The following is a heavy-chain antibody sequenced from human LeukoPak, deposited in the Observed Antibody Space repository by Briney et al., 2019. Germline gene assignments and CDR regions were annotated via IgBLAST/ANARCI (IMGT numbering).Heavy chain of an antibody. Sequence: SETLPLTRAVYGGSFSGYYWSWLRQPPCKGLEWIGDINHSGSTNYNPSRKSQVTISVDTSKNQFSLKLSSVTAADTAVYYCASHFTMIPHAFDIWGQGTMATVSS. CDR1: GGSFSGYY. CDR3: ASHFTMIPHAFDI. CDR2: INHSGST. V-gene: IGHV4-34*01. D-gene: IGHD3-22*01. J-gene: IGHJ3*02.